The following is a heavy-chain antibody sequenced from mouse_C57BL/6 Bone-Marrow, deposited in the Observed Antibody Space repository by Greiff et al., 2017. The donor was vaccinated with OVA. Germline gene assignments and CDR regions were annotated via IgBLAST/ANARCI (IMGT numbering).Heavy chain of an antibody. CDR2: ISSGGSYT. CDR1: GFTFSSYG. J-gene: IGHJ3*01. CDR3: ARQRYYGWAWFAY. D-gene: IGHD1-1*01. Sequence: EVQLQQSGGDLVKPGGSLKLSCAASGFTFSSYGMSWVRQTPDKRLEWVATISSGGSYTYYPDSVKGRFTISRDNAKNTLYLQMSSLKSEDTAMYYCARQRYYGWAWFAYWGQGTLVTVSA. V-gene: IGHV5-6*01.